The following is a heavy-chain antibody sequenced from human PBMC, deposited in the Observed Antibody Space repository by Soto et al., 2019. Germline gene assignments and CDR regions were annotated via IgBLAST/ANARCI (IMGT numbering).Heavy chain of an antibody. Sequence: PSETLSLTCAVYGGSFSGYYWSWIRQPPGKGLEWIGEINHSGSTNYNPSLKSRVTISVDTSKNQFSLKLSSVTAADTAVYYCARDVGYSYGYHRLDYWGQGTLVTVSS. CDR2: INHSGST. CDR1: GGSFSGYY. J-gene: IGHJ4*02. CDR3: ARDVGYSYGYHRLDY. D-gene: IGHD5-18*01. V-gene: IGHV4-34*01.